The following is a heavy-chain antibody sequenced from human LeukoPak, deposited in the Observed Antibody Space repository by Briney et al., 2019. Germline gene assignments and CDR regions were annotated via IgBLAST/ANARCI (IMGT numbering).Heavy chain of an antibody. Sequence: GASVKVSCKASGYTFTGYYMHWVRQAPGQGLEWMGWINPNSGGTNYAQKLQGRVTMTTDTSTSTAYMELRSLRSDDTAVYYCARDGSGSYYTHKPYYFDYWGQGTLVTVSS. CDR2: INPNSGGT. CDR1: GYTFTGYY. D-gene: IGHD3-10*01. V-gene: IGHV1-2*02. J-gene: IGHJ4*02. CDR3: ARDGSGSYYTHKPYYFDY.